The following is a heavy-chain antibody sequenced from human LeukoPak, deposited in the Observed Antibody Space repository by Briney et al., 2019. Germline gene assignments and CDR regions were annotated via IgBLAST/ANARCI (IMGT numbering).Heavy chain of an antibody. CDR2: IYDSGST. D-gene: IGHD2-21*01. CDR1: GDSFSSSNYY. CDR3: AREFPNATECFYT. Sequence: PSETLSLTCTVSGDSFSSSNYYWGWIPQPPGKGLERNGSIYDSGSTYYNPSLRSGVTISVVTSKNQFSLKLSSVTAANTAVYYWAREFPNATECFYTWGQRTIVTVSS. V-gene: IGHV4-39*02. J-gene: IGHJ3*02.